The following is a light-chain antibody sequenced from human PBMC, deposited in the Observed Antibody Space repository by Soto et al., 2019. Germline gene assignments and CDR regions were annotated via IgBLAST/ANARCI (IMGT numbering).Light chain of an antibody. CDR2: RAS. CDR1: QSVSSN. J-gene: IGKJ5*01. CDR3: QQYNKWPIT. V-gene: IGKV3-15*01. Sequence: EIVMTQSPATLSVSPGERATLSCRASQSVSSNLAWYQQKPGQAPRLLIYRASTRAAGLPDRFSGSGSETDFTLTISSLQSEDFAVYYCQQYNKWPITFGQG.